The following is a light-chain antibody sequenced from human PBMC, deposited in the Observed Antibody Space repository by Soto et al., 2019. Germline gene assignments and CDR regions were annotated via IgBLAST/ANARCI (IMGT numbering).Light chain of an antibody. CDR1: QSINNY. J-gene: IGKJ4*01. CDR2: AAS. Sequence: DIQMTQSPSSLSVSVGDRVTITCRASQSINNYLNWYQQKPGKAPKLLIYAASTLQSGVPSRFSGSGSGTDFTLTISSLQPEDSATYYCQQTDSSLTFGGGTKVEI. V-gene: IGKV1-39*01. CDR3: QQTDSSLT.